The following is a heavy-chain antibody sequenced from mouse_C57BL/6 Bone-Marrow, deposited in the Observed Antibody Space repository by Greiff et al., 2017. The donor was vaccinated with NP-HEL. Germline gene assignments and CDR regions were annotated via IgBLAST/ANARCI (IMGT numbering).Heavy chain of an antibody. Sequence: VQLKQSGPELVKPGASVKISCKASGYTFTDYYMNWVKQSQGKSLEWIGDLNPNNGGTSYNQKFKGKATLTVDKSSSTAYMELRSLTSEDSAVYYCARFGFAYWGQGTLVTVSA. CDR3: ARFGFAY. CDR2: LNPNNGGT. CDR1: GYTFTDYY. J-gene: IGHJ3*01. V-gene: IGHV1-26*01.